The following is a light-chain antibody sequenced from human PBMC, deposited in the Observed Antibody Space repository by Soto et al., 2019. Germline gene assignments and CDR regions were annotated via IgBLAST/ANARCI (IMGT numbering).Light chain of an antibody. CDR2: DAF. CDR3: QQRSNWPIT. J-gene: IGKJ5*01. Sequence: EIVLTQSPVTLSLSPGERATLSCRASQSVSRYLAWYQQKPDQAPRLLIYDAFNRATGIPARFSGSGSGTDFTLTISSLEPEDFVVYYCQQRSNWPITSGQGTRLEIK. V-gene: IGKV3-11*01. CDR1: QSVSRY.